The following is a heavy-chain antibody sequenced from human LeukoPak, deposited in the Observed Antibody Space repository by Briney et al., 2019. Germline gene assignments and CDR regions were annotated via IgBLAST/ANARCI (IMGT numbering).Heavy chain of an antibody. V-gene: IGHV4-34*01. CDR3: ARGGYSGYDSRRVLGEFDP. J-gene: IGHJ5*02. CDR1: GGSISSYY. CDR2: INHSGST. Sequence: SETLSLTCTVSGGSISSYYWSWIRQPPGKGLEWIGEINHSGSTNYNPSLKSRVTISLDTSRNQFSLKLNSVTAADTAVYYCARGGYSGYDSRRVLGEFDPWGQGTLVTVSS. D-gene: IGHD5-12*01.